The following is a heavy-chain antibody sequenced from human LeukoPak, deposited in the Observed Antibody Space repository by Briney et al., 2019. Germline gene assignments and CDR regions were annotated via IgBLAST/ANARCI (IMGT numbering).Heavy chain of an antibody. Sequence: GGSLRLSCAASGFTFSSYCMHWVRQAPGKGLVWVSRINSDGSTTSYADSVKGRFTISRDNAKNTLYLQMNSLRAEDTAVYYCARGPVVPAAFQQLNMDVWGKGTTVTVSS. J-gene: IGHJ6*03. CDR2: INSDGSTT. D-gene: IGHD2-2*01. V-gene: IGHV3-74*01. CDR1: GFTFSSYC. CDR3: ARGPVVPAAFQQLNMDV.